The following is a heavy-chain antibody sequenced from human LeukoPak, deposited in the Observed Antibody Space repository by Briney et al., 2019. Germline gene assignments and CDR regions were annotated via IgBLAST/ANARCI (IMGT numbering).Heavy chain of an antibody. CDR1: GFTFDDYA. CDR3: ARDSRITMIMGYEDY. CDR2: ISWNSFSI. D-gene: IGHD3-22*01. Sequence: GGSLRLSCAASGFTFDDYAMHWVRQAPGKGLEWVSGISWNSFSIGYADSVKGRFTISRDNAKNSLYLQMNSLRAEDTALYYCARDSRITMIMGYEDYWGQGTLVTVSS. V-gene: IGHV3-9*01. J-gene: IGHJ4*02.